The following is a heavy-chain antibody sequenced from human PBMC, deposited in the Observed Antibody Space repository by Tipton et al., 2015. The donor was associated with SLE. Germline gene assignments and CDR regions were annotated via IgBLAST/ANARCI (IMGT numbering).Heavy chain of an antibody. D-gene: IGHD6-13*01. V-gene: IGHV4-59*07. CDR1: GGSFSVYH. CDR2: IYESGNS. CDR3: ARVVYSFSDAFDI. J-gene: IGHJ3*02. Sequence: TLSLTCAVYGGSFSVYHWSWIRQPPGKGLEWIGNIYESGNSNYNPSLKSRVTISVDASKNQFSLRLTSLTAADTAVYYCARVVYSFSDAFDIWGQGTLVTVSS.